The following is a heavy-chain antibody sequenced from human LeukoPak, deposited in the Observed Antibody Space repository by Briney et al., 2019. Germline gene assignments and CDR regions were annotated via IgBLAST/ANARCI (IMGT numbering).Heavy chain of an antibody. V-gene: IGHV4-34*01. CDR3: ARGDTFSPFDP. D-gene: IGHD2/OR15-2a*01. CDR2: INHSGST. CDR1: GGTFSGYY. Sequence: SETLSLTCAVSGGTFSGYYWSWIRQPPGKGLEWIGEINHSGSTNYNPSLKSRVTISVDTSKNQFSLKLSSVTAADTAVYYCARGDTFSPFDPWGQGTLVTVSS. J-gene: IGHJ5*02.